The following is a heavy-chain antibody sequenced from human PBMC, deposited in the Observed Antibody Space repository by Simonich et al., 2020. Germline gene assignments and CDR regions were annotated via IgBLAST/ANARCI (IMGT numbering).Heavy chain of an antibody. D-gene: IGHD1-1*01. CDR2: ISPSDSDN. Sequence: EVQLVQSGAEVKKTGESLKISCKCSGDSFTSYWIGWVCQMPGKGLEWMGTISPSDSDNRYSPAIHGKVTISADKSISTAYLKWSSLKASDTARYYCARQLNDFDIWGQGTMVTVSS. V-gene: IGHV5-51*01. CDR1: GDSFTSYW. J-gene: IGHJ3*02. CDR3: ARQLNDFDI.